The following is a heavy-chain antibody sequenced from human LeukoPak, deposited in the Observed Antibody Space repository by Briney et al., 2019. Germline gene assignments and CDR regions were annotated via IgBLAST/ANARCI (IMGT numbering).Heavy chain of an antibody. CDR2: INPNSGGT. D-gene: IGHD4-17*01. Sequence: ASVKVSCKASGYTFTGYYMHWVRQAPGQGLEWMGWINPNSGGTNYAQKFQGRVTMTRDMFISTAYMELSRLRSDDTAVYYCARAPIYGETTHLDYWGQGTLVTVSS. V-gene: IGHV1-2*02. J-gene: IGHJ4*02. CDR1: GYTFTGYY. CDR3: ARAPIYGETTHLDY.